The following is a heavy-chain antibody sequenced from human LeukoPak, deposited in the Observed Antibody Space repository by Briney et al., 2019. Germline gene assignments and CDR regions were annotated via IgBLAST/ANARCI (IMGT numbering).Heavy chain of an antibody. D-gene: IGHD3-10*01. Sequence: PGRSLRLSCAASGFTFRSYGMHWVRQAPGKGLEWVAVISYDGGNKYYADSVKGRFTISRDNSKNTLYLQMNSLRTEDTAVYYRAKDIGEGGQWAFNYWGQGTLVTVSS. J-gene: IGHJ4*02. V-gene: IGHV3-30*18. CDR3: AKDIGEGGQWAFNY. CDR1: GFTFRSYG. CDR2: ISYDGGNK.